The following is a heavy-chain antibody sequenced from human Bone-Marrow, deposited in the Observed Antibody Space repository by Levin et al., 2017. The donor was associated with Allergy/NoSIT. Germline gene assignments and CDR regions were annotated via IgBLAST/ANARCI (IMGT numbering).Heavy chain of an antibody. D-gene: IGHD1-26*01. J-gene: IGHJ6*02. Sequence: GGSLRLSCAASGFTVSSNYMSWVRQAPGKGLEWVSVIYSGGSTYYADSVKGRFTISRDNSKNTLYLQMNSLRAEDTAVYYCARAWGDSYSGSYPYYYYGMDVWGQGTTVTVSS. CDR1: GFTVSSNY. CDR3: ARAWGDSYSGSYPYYYYGMDV. V-gene: IGHV3-66*01. CDR2: IYSGGST.